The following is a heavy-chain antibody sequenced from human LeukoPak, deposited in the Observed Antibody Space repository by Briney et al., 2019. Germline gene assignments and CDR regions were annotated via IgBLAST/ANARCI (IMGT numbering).Heavy chain of an antibody. D-gene: IGHD1-1*01. CDR1: GFTFSGYA. Sequence: GGPLRLSCAASGFTFSGYAMSWVRQAPGKGLEWVSAISGSGGSTYYADSVKGRFTISRDNSKNTLYLQMNSLRAEDTAVYYCAKGGLNWNYYYYWGQGTLVTVSS. V-gene: IGHV3-23*01. CDR3: AKGGLNWNYYYY. CDR2: ISGSGGST. J-gene: IGHJ4*02.